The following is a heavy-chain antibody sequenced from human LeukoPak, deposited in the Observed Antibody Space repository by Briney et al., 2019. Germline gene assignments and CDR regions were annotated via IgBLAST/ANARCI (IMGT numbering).Heavy chain of an antibody. J-gene: IGHJ3*02. Sequence: GGSLRLSCAASGFTFSSYSMNWVRQAPGKGLEWVSYISSSSSTIYYADSVKGRFTISRDNAKNSLYLQMNSLRAEDTAVYYCASLGGGSPAAREGASDIWGQGTMVTVSS. CDR1: GFTFSSYS. CDR2: ISSSSSTI. CDR3: ASLGGGSPAAREGASDI. D-gene: IGHD2-2*01. V-gene: IGHV3-48*01.